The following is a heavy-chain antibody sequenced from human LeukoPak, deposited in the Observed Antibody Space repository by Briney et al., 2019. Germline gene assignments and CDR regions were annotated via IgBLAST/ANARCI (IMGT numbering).Heavy chain of an antibody. V-gene: IGHV4-39*01. D-gene: IGHD6-19*01. Sequence: SETLSLTCTVPGGSISSSSYYWGWIRQPPGKGLEWIGSIYYSGSTYYNPSLKSRVTISVDTSKNQFSLKLSSVTAADTAVYYCARSYSSGWYGPFYWFDPWGQGTLVTVSS. CDR1: GGSISSSSYY. CDR2: IYYSGST. CDR3: ARSYSSGWYGPFYWFDP. J-gene: IGHJ5*02.